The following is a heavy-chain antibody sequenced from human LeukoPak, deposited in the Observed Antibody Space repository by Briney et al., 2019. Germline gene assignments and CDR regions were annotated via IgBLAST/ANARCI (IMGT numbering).Heavy chain of an antibody. J-gene: IGHJ5*02. Sequence: VASVKVSCKASGYTFIGYYIHWVRQAPGQGLEWMGWINPNSGGTNYAQKFQGRVTLTRDTSISTAYMELSRLRSDDTAVYYCARTYCNSTRCSNWFDPWGQGTLVTVSS. V-gene: IGHV1-2*02. D-gene: IGHD2-2*01. CDR1: GYTFIGYY. CDR2: INPNSGGT. CDR3: ARTYCNSTRCSNWFDP.